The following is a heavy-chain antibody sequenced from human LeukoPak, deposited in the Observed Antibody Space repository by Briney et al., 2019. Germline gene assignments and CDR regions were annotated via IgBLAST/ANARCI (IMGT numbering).Heavy chain of an antibody. CDR1: GFTFSNAW. CDR2: IKSKIDGRTI. V-gene: IGHV3-15*01. CDR3: TSGTGYTDHDY. D-gene: IGHD5-12*01. J-gene: IGHJ4*02. Sequence: GGSLRLSCAASGFTFSNAWMSWVRQAPGKGLEWVGRIKSKIDGRTIDYAAPVKGRFIVSRDDSEDTLYLEMNSLKTEDTAVYYCTSGTGYTDHDYWGQGTLVTVSS.